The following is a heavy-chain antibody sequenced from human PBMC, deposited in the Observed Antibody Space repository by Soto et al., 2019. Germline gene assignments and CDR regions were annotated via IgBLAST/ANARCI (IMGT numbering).Heavy chain of an antibody. CDR2: IIPIFGTA. CDR3: ARDGIGYSSSWYYYYGMDV. D-gene: IGHD6-13*01. V-gene: IGHV1-69*01. CDR1: GGTFSSYA. J-gene: IGHJ6*02. Sequence: QVQLVQSGAEVKKPGSSVKVSCKASGGTFSSYAISWVRQAPGQGLEWMGGIIPIFGTANNAPKFQGRVTITAEESTSTAYMELSSLRSEDTAVYYCARDGIGYSSSWYYYYGMDVWGQGTTVTVSS.